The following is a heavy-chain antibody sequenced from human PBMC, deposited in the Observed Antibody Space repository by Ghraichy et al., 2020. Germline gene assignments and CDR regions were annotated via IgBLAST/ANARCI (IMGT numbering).Heavy chain of an antibody. D-gene: IGHD2-8*01. J-gene: IGHJ4*02. CDR3: ARQGNGGKPYYFDY. Sequence: SETLSLTCTVSGGSISSSSYYWGWIRQPPGKGLEWIGSIYYSGSTYYNPSLKSRVTISVDTSKNQFSLKLSSVTAADTAVYYCARQGNGGKPYYFDYWGQGTLVTVSS. CDR2: IYYSGST. V-gene: IGHV4-39*01. CDR1: GGSISSSSYY.